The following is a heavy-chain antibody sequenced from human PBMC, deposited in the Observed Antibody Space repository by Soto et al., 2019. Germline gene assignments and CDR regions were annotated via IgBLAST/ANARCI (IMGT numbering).Heavy chain of an antibody. J-gene: IGHJ6*02. V-gene: IGHV3-30*18. Sequence: GGSLRLSCAASGFTFSSYGMHWVRQAPGKGLEWVAVISYDGSNKYYADSVKGRFTISRDNSKNTLYLKMNSLRAEDTAVFYCAKVDVWGRTENYGMDVWGQGTTVTVSS. D-gene: IGHD3-16*01. CDR1: GFTFSSYG. CDR3: AKVDVWGRTENYGMDV. CDR2: ISYDGSNK.